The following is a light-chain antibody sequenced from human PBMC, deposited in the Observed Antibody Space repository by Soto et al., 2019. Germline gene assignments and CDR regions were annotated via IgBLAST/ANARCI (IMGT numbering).Light chain of an antibody. CDR1: QSLSSSY. CDR3: QQQGT. J-gene: IGKJ2*01. V-gene: IGKV3-20*01. Sequence: EIVLTQFPGTLSLSPGERATLSCRPSQSLSSSYLVWYQQKPGQAPRLLIYAASRRAIGIPDRFSGSGSATEYNLTISRLEHEDSAVYYCQQQGTFGQGTKLEIK. CDR2: AAS.